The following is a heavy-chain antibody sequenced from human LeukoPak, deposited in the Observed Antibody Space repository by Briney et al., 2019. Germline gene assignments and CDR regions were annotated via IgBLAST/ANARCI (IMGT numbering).Heavy chain of an antibody. D-gene: IGHD6-13*01. V-gene: IGHV1-46*01. CDR3: ARSGSKDRAAAGYFDY. Sequence: ASVKVSCKASGYTFTSYYMHWVRQAPGQGLEWMGIINPSGGGTSYAQKFQGRVTMTRDTSTSTVYMELSSLRSEDTAVYYCARSGSKDRAAAGYFDYWGQGTLVTVSS. CDR1: GYTFTSYY. J-gene: IGHJ4*02. CDR2: INPSGGGT.